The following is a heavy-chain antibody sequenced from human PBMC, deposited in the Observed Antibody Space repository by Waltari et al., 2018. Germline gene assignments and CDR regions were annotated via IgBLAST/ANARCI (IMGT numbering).Heavy chain of an antibody. Sequence: EVQLVESGGGLVQPGGSLRLSCAASGLTFSSDWMHWVRQDPGKGLVWVSRIRGDGSSTTYADSVKGRFTISRDNAKNTLYLQMNSLRAEDTAVYYCARGGDSYKPDAFQMWGQGTLVTVSS. CDR2: IRGDGSST. J-gene: IGHJ3*02. D-gene: IGHD2-21*02. CDR3: ARGGDSYKPDAFQM. V-gene: IGHV3-74*01. CDR1: GLTFSSDW.